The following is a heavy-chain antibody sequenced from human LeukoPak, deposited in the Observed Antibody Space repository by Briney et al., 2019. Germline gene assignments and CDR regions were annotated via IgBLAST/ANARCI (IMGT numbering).Heavy chain of an antibody. CDR1: GYTFTGYY. V-gene: IGHV1-2*04. J-gene: IGHJ3*02. CDR2: INPNSGGT. D-gene: IGHD3-22*01. Sequence: GASVKVSCKASGYTFTGYYMHWVRQAPGQGLEWMGWINPNSGGTNYAKKFQGWVTMTRDTSISTAYMELSRLTSDDTAVYYCARDLSDPKIYDSSGGDAFDIWGQGTMVTVSS. CDR3: ARDLSDPKIYDSSGGDAFDI.